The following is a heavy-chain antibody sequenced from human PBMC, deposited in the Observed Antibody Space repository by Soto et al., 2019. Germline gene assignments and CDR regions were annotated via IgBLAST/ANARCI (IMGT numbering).Heavy chain of an antibody. Sequence: QVQLRESGPGLVEASGTLSLTCEVSTGSISSGNWWSWVRQPPGQGLAWIGEIYYTGATNYNPSLKSRITMTSDKSKDHCSLSLRSATAADTAVYYCARVFSSGSGWMYYFDFGGQGTLVSVSS. V-gene: IGHV4-4*02. J-gene: IGHJ4*02. CDR2: IYYTGAT. CDR3: ARVFSSGSGWMYYFDF. D-gene: IGHD6-25*01. CDR1: TGSISSGNW.